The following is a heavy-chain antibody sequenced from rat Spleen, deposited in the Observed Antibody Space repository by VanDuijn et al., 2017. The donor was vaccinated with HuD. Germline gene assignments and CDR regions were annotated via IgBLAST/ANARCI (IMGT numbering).Heavy chain of an antibody. CDR3: TRHPDYSNYFDY. J-gene: IGHJ2*01. Sequence: QVQLKESGPGLVQPSQTLSLTCSVSGFSLTSYNAHWVRQPPGKGLEWMGRMRYNGDTSYNSALKSRLSITRDTSKNQVFLKMNSLQTDDTGTYYCTRHPDYSNYFDYWGQGVMVTVSS. V-gene: IGHV2-63*01. CDR1: GFSLTSYN. D-gene: IGHD1-1*01. CDR2: MRYNGDT.